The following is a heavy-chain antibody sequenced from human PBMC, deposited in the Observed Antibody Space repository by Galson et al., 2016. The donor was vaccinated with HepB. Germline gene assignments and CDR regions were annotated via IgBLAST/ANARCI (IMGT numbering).Heavy chain of an antibody. Sequence: SLRLSCAASGFTFSSYGMSWFRQAPGKGLDWVSSISGGGGSTFYADSVKGRFSISRDNSKATLYLQLNSLRADDAAVYYCAKGNIDYLPVAPYAWGQGTLVTVSS. J-gene: IGHJ5*02. V-gene: IGHV3-23*01. CDR2: ISGGGGST. CDR3: AKGNIDYLPVAPYA. D-gene: IGHD2/OR15-2a*01. CDR1: GFTFSSYG.